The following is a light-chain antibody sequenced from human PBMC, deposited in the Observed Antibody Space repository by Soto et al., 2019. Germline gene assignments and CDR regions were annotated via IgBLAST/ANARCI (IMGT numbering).Light chain of an antibody. CDR3: CSYAGSSKV. V-gene: IGLV2-23*02. Sequence: QSALTQPASVSGSPGQSITISCTGTSGDVGSYNLVSWYQQHPGKAPKLMIYEVSKRPSGVSNRFSGSKSGNTASLTISGLQAEDEADYYCCSYAGSSKVFGGGTKLTVL. J-gene: IGLJ3*02. CDR2: EVS. CDR1: SGDVGSYNL.